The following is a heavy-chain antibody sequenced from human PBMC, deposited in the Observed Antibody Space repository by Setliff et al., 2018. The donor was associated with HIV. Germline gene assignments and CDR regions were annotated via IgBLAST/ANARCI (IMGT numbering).Heavy chain of an antibody. V-gene: IGHV3-23*01. Sequence: GVLRLSCAASGFTFSDYAMNWVRQAPGKGLEWVSAISGSGGSTYYADSVQGRFTISRDNSKNTLYLQMNSLRAEDTAVYYCAKGGGNYYDNSVQSYYFDFWGQGTMVTVSS. J-gene: IGHJ4*02. CDR2: ISGSGGST. D-gene: IGHD3-22*01. CDR1: GFTFSDYA. CDR3: AKGGGNYYDNSVQSYYFDF.